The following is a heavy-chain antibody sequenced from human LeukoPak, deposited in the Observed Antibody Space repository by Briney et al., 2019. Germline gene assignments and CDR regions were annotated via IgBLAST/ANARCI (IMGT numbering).Heavy chain of an antibody. CDR1: GGSISSYY. Sequence: SETLSLTCTVSGGSISSYYWSWIRQPPGKGLEWIGYIYYSGSTNYNPSLKSRVTISVDTSKNQFSLKLSSVTAADTAVYYCARAAPWFGEFDAFDVWGQGTMVTVSS. D-gene: IGHD3-10*01. J-gene: IGHJ3*01. CDR3: ARAAPWFGEFDAFDV. CDR2: IYYSGST. V-gene: IGHV4-59*01.